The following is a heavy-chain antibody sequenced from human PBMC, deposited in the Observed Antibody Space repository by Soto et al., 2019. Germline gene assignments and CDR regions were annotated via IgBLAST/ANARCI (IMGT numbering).Heavy chain of an antibody. CDR2: IYYSGST. CDR3: TRDGGRYYAMDV. V-gene: IGHV4-59*01. CDR1: GDSISSYY. Sequence: PSETLSLTCTVSGDSISSYYWRWIRQPPGKGLEWIGYIYYSGSTNYNPSLKSRVTISVDTSKNQFFLKLNSVTAADTAVYYCTRDGGRYYAMDVWGQGTTVTVSS. D-gene: IGHD3-3*01. J-gene: IGHJ6*02.